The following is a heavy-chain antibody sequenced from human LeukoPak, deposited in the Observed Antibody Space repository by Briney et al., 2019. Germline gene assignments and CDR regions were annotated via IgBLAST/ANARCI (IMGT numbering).Heavy chain of an antibody. Sequence: GSLRLSCAAAGLTFSNTWMTWGRQAPGKGLEGVGCIICKSDGRPTNYTTPMKGRITISRDDSKNTLYLQMNSLKTEDTAEYYCVGSFLGYWGQGIMVTVSS. J-gene: IGHJ4*02. CDR2: IICKSDGRPT. D-gene: IGHD3-10*01. V-gene: IGHV3-15*01. CDR3: VGSFLGY. CDR1: GLTFSNTW.